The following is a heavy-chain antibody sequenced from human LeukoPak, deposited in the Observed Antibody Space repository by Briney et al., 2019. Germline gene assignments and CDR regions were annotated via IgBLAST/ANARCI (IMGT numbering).Heavy chain of an antibody. V-gene: IGHV1-18*01. CDR3: ARDREGYSSSSGIDY. Sequence: ASAKVSCKASGYTFTSYGISWVRQAPGQGLEWMGWISAYNGNTNYAQKLQGRVTMTTDTSTSTAYMELRSLRSDDTAVYYCARDREGYSSSSGIDYWGQGTLVTVSS. J-gene: IGHJ4*02. D-gene: IGHD6-6*01. CDR2: ISAYNGNT. CDR1: GYTFTSYG.